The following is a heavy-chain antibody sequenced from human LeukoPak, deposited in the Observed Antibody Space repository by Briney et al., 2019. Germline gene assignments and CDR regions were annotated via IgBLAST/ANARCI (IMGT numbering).Heavy chain of an antibody. J-gene: IGHJ4*02. CDR3: ARASRDGYNQNFDH. D-gene: IGHD5-24*01. Sequence: HGESLKISCKGLGYDFSTYWNAWVRQRPRKGLEWMGIIYPGGSETRYDPSFQGQVTISAVKSTSTAYLQWSSLRASDTAMYYCARASRDGYNQNFDHWGQGTLVTVSS. V-gene: IGHV5-51*01. CDR1: GYDFSTYW. CDR2: IYPGGSET.